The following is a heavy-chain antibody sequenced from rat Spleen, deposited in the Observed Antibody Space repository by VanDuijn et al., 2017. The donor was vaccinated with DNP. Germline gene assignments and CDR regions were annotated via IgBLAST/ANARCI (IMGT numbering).Heavy chain of an antibody. CDR3: ATGVHGGYEDWFAY. D-gene: IGHD1-11*01. CDR1: GFNFNDYW. Sequence: EVKLVESGGGLVQPGRSLKLSCAASGFNFNDYWMGWVRQAPGKGLEWIGEINKDSSIINYTPSLKDKFTMSRDNAQNTLYLQMSKLGSEDTATYYCATGVHGGYEDWFAYWGQGTLVTVSS. J-gene: IGHJ3*01. CDR2: INKDSSII. V-gene: IGHV4-2*01.